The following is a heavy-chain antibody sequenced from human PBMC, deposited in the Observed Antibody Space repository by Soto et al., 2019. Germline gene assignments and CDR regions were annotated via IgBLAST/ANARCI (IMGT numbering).Heavy chain of an antibody. Sequence: PGGSLRLSCAASGFTFSSYGMHWVRQAPGKGLEWVAVISYDGSNKYYADSVKGRFTISRDNSKNTLYLQMNSLRAEDTAVYYCAKGGYCSSTSCYRGYYYGMDVWGQGTTVTVSS. CDR2: ISYDGSNK. V-gene: IGHV3-30*18. CDR1: GFTFSSYG. CDR3: AKGGYCSSTSCYRGYYYGMDV. J-gene: IGHJ6*02. D-gene: IGHD2-2*03.